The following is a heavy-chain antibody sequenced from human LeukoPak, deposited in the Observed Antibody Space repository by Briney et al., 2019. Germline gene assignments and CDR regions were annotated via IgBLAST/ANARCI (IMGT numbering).Heavy chain of an antibody. CDR3: ATAGDPYYYYYMDV. CDR2: IRYDGSNK. V-gene: IGHV3-30*02. D-gene: IGHD3-16*01. Sequence: GGSLRLSCAASGFTFSSYSMHWVRQAPGKGLEWVAFIRYDGSNKYYADSVKGRFTISRDNSKNTLYLQMNSLRAEDTAVYYCATAGDPYYYYYMDVWGKGTTVTISS. CDR1: GFTFSSYS. J-gene: IGHJ6*03.